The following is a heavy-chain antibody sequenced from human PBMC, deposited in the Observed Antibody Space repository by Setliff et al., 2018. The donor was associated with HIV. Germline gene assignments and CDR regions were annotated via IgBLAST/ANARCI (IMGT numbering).Heavy chain of an antibody. J-gene: IGHJ3*02. D-gene: IGHD3-9*01. Sequence: TLSLTCTVSGGSISSGYYYWSWIRQHPGKGLEWIGYIYYSGNTYYNPSLKSRLTISVDTSKNQFSLNLSSVTAADTAVYYCAREKGRYFDWSHTRDAFDIWGQGTMVTVSS. V-gene: IGHV4-31*03. CDR1: GGSISSGYYY. CDR2: IYYSGNT. CDR3: AREKGRYFDWSHTRDAFDI.